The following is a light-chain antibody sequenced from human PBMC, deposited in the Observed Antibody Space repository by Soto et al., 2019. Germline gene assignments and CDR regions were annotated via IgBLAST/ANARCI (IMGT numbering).Light chain of an antibody. CDR2: AAS. CDR3: QQSYSTLGT. J-gene: IGKJ1*01. CDR1: QSISSY. Sequence: DIQMTQSPSSLSASVGDRVTITCRASQSISSYLNWYQQKPGKAPKLLIYAASSLQSGVPSRFSGSGSGTDFTLTISSLQHEDFETYSCQQSYSTLGTFGQGTKVDIK. V-gene: IGKV1-39*01.